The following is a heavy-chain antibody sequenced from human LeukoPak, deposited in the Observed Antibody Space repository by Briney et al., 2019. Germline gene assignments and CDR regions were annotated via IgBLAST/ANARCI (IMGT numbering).Heavy chain of an antibody. V-gene: IGHV3-30*18. J-gene: IGHJ4*02. D-gene: IGHD5-24*01. CDR1: GFTFSSYG. CDR2: ISYDGSNK. Sequence: GGSLRLSCAASGFTFSSYGMHWVRQAPGKGLEWVAVISYDGSNKYYADSVKGRFTISRDNSKNTLYLQMNSLRAEDTAVYYCAKEVDEDGYNFVGYFDYWGQGTLDTVSS. CDR3: AKEVDEDGYNFVGYFDY.